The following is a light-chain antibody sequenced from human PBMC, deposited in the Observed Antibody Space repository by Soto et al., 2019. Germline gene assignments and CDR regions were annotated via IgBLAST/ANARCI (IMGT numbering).Light chain of an antibody. CDR3: SSYTSSSTYV. CDR2: EVS. CDR1: SSDVGGYNY. Sequence: QSAPTQPASVSGSPGQSITISCTGTSSDVGGYNYVSWYQQHPGKAPKLMIYEVSNRPSGVSNRFSGSKSGNTASLTISGLQAEDEADYYCSSYTSSSTYVFGTGTKV. V-gene: IGLV2-14*01. J-gene: IGLJ1*01.